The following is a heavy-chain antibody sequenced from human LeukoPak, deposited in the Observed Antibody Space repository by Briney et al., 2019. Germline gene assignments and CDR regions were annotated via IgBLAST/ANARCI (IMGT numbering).Heavy chain of an antibody. Sequence: ASVKVSCKASGHTFTGYYMHWVRQAPGQGLEWMGWINPNSGGTNYAQKFQGRVTMTRDTSISTAYMELSRLRSDDTAVYYCATESKRRYYDPTHTWGQGTLVTVSS. D-gene: IGHD3-22*01. CDR3: ATESKRRYYDPTHT. J-gene: IGHJ4*02. CDR1: GHTFTGYY. CDR2: INPNSGGT. V-gene: IGHV1-2*02.